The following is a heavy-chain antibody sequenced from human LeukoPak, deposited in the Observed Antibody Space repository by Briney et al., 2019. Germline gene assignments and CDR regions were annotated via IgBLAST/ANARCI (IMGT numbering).Heavy chain of an antibody. Sequence: PGGSLRLSCAASGFTFSSYGMHWVRQAPGKGLEWVAVISYDGSNKYHADSVKGRFTISRDNSKNTLYLQMNSLRAEDTAVYYCAKDSSGWSHQTKVYYYYGMDVWGQGTTVTVSS. CDR1: GFTFSSYG. CDR3: AKDSSGWSHQTKVYYYYGMDV. D-gene: IGHD6-19*01. V-gene: IGHV3-30*18. CDR2: ISYDGSNK. J-gene: IGHJ6*02.